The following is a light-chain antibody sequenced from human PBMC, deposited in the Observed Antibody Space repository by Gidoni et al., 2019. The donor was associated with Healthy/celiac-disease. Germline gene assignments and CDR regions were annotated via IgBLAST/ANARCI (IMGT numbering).Light chain of an antibody. CDR2: GAS. J-gene: IGKJ1*01. V-gene: IGKV3-15*01. CDR1: QSVSSN. Sequence: ELVMTQSPATLSVSPGERATLSCRASQSVSSNLAWYQQKPGQAPRLLIYGASTRATGIPARFSGSGYGTEFTLTISSLQSEDFAVYYCQKYGRTFXQXTKVEIK. CDR3: QKYGRT.